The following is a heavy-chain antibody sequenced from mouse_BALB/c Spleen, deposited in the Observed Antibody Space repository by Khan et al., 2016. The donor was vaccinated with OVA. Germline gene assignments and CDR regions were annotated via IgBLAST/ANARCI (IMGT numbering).Heavy chain of an antibody. CDR2: IRYDGSN. CDR1: GYSITSGYY. J-gene: IGHJ3*01. D-gene: IGHD3-1*01. V-gene: IGHV3-6*02. Sequence: EVKLLESGPGLVKPSQSLSLTCSVTGYSITSGYYWNWIRQFPGNKLEWMGYIRYDGSNNYNPSLKNRISITRDTSENQFFLKLNSVTTEDTATYYCARGGSSGPAWFAYWGQGTLVTVSA. CDR3: ARGGSSGPAWFAY.